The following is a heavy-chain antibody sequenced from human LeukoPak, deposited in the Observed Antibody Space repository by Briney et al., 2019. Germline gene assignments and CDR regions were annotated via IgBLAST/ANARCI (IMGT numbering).Heavy chain of an antibody. J-gene: IGHJ6*03. V-gene: IGHV3-30*18. CDR1: GFTFSSYG. CDR3: AKDGAVTPPYYYYYYMDV. Sequence: GGSLRLSCAASGFTFSSYGMHWVRQAPGKGLEWVAVISYDGSNKYYADSVKGRFTISRDNSKNTLYLQMNSLRAEDTAVYYCAKDGAVTPPYYYYYYMDVWGKGTTVTVSS. D-gene: IGHD4-17*01. CDR2: ISYDGSNK.